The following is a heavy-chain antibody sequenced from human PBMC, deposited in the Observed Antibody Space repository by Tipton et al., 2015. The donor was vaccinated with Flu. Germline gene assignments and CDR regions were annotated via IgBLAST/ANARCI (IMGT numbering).Heavy chain of an antibody. CDR2: ISGGGGTT. CDR3: AKVIPEKVAGLDY. D-gene: IGHD6-19*01. V-gene: IGHV3-23*01. Sequence: SLRLSCAASGFTFTRYAMSWVRQAPGKGLEWVSAISGGGGTTYYADSVKGRFIISRDNSKNTLYLQMNSLRAEDTAIYYCAKVIPEKVAGLDYWGRGTLVTVSS. J-gene: IGHJ4*02. CDR1: GFTFTRYA.